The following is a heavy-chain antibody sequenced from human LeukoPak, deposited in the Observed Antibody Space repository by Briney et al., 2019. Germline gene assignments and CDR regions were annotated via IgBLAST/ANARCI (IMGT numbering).Heavy chain of an antibody. J-gene: IGHJ5*02. V-gene: IGHV3-33*01. D-gene: IGHD6-13*01. CDR1: GFTFSSYG. CDR2: IWYDGSNK. Sequence: PGRSLRLSCAASGFTFSSYGMHWVRQAPGKGLEWVAIIWYDGSNKYYADSVKGRFTISRDNSKNTLYLQMNSLRAEDTAVYYCAREGYSSKWFDPWGQGTLATVSS. CDR3: AREGYSSKWFDP.